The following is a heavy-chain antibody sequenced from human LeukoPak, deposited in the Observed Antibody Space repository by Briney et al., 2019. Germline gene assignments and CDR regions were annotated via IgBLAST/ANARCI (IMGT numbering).Heavy chain of an antibody. CDR2: IYHSGST. D-gene: IGHD3-10*01. CDR1: GYSISSGYY. CDR3: ASTPMVRGVIIDFDY. J-gene: IGHJ4*02. Sequence: SETLSLTCAVSGYSISSGYYWGWIRQPPGKGLEWIGSIYHSGSTYYNPSLKSRVTISVDTSKNQFSLKLSSVTAAGTAVYYCASTPMVRGVIIDFDYWGQGTLVTVSS. V-gene: IGHV4-38-2*01.